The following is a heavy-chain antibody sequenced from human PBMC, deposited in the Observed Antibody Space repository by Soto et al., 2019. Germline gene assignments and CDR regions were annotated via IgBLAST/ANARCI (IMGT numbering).Heavy chain of an antibody. CDR2: TYYRSKWYN. Sequence: SQTLSLTCAISGGSVSSNSSALNWIRQSPSRGLEWLGRTYYRSKWYNDYAVSVKSRITINPDTSKNQFSLQLNSVTPEDTAVYYCARGGSSGYYYYYGMDVWGQGTTVTVSS. CDR1: GGSVSSNSSA. CDR3: ARGGSSGYYYYYGMDV. J-gene: IGHJ6*02. D-gene: IGHD3-22*01. V-gene: IGHV6-1*01.